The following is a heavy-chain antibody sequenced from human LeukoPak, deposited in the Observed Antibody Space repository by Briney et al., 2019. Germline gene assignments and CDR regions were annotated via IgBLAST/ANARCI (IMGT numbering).Heavy chain of an antibody. J-gene: IGHJ6*03. Sequence: ASVKVSCKASGYTFTSYDINWVRQATGQGLEWMGWMNPNSGNTGYAQKFQGRVTMTRNTSISTAYMELSSLRSEDTAVYYCARGRQQLVLSYYYYYMDVWGKGTTVTISS. CDR2: MNPNSGNT. V-gene: IGHV1-8*01. CDR1: GYTFTSYD. CDR3: ARGRQQLVLSYYYYYMDV. D-gene: IGHD6-13*01.